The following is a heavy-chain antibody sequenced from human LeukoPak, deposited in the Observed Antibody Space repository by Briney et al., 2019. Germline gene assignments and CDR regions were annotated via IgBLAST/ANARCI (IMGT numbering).Heavy chain of an antibody. Sequence: SETLSLTCAVYGGSFSGYYWSWIRQPPGKGLEWIGEINHSGSTNYNPSLKSRVTISVDTSKNQFSLKLSSVTAADTAVYYCARDGYYDSSGYSTSFDYWGQGTLVTVSS. D-gene: IGHD3-22*01. J-gene: IGHJ4*02. CDR3: ARDGYYDSSGYSTSFDY. CDR1: GGSFSGYY. CDR2: INHSGST. V-gene: IGHV4-34*01.